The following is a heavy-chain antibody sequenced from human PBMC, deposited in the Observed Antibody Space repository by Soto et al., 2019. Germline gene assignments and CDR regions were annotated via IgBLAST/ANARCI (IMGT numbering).Heavy chain of an antibody. CDR3: ARLERPGGIAAAGGFDY. J-gene: IGHJ4*02. D-gene: IGHD6-13*01. CDR1: GGSVSSGSYY. Sequence: PAETLSLTCTVCGGSVSSGSYYWSWIRQPPGKGLEWIGYIYYSGSTNYNPSLKSRVTISVDTSKNQFSLKLSSVTAADTAVYYCARLERPGGIAAAGGFDYWGQGTLVTVSS. CDR2: IYYSGST. V-gene: IGHV4-61*01.